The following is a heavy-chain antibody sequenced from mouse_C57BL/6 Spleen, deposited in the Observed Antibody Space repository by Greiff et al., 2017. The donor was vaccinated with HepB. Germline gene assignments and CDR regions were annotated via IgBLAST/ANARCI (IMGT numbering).Heavy chain of an antibody. CDR1: GYTFTDYN. V-gene: IGHV1-18*01. Sequence: EVKLQESGPELVKPGASVKIPCKASGYTFTDYNMDWVKQSHGKSLEWIGDINPNNGGTIYNQKFKGKATLTVDKSSSTAYMELRSLTSEDTAVYYCARGALVHWYFDVWGTGTTVTVSS. CDR3: ARGALVHWYFDV. D-gene: IGHD6-2*01. CDR2: INPNNGGT. J-gene: IGHJ1*03.